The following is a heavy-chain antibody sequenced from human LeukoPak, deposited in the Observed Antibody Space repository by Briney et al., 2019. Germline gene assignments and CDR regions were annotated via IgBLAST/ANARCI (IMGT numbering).Heavy chain of an antibody. CDR3: ASVPASGPAVPTYYYYMDV. V-gene: IGHV1-46*01. Sequence: ASVKVSCKASGYTFTSYYMHWVRQAPGQGLEWMGIINPSGGSTSYAQKFQGRVTMTRDTSTSTVYMELSSLRSEDTAVYYCASVPASGPAVPTYYYYMDVWGKGTTVTVSS. CDR1: GYTFTSYY. D-gene: IGHD1-26*01. CDR2: INPSGGST. J-gene: IGHJ6*03.